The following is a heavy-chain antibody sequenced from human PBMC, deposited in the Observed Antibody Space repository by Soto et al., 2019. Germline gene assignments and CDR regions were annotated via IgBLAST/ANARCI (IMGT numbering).Heavy chain of an antibody. D-gene: IGHD6-13*01. V-gene: IGHV3-33*03. CDR1: GFTFSSYG. CDR2: IWYDGSNA. CDR3: AKLDQYSSSQGY. Sequence: QVQLVESGGGVVQPGRSLRLSCAASGFTFSSYGMHWVRQAPGKGLEWVAVIWYDGSNAYYVDSVKGRFTISRDNSKNTLYLQMNSLRAEDTAMYYCAKLDQYSSSQGYWGQGTLVTVSS. J-gene: IGHJ4*02.